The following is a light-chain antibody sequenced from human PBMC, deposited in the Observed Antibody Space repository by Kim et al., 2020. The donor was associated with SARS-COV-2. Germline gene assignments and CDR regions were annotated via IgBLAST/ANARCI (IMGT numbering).Light chain of an antibody. CDR3: QQTYDPPYT. J-gene: IGKJ2*01. CDR1: HSISRN. V-gene: IGKV1-39*01. CDR2: AVS. Sequence: DIQMTQSPSSLSASVGDRVTITCRASHSISRNLNWYQQKPGKAPNLLIYAVSKLQSGVPSRFTGSGSGTDFTLTISSLHPEDFASYYCQQTYDPPYTFGQGTKQAI.